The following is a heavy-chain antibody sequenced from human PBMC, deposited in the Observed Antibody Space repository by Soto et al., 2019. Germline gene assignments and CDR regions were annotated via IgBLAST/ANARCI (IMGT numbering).Heavy chain of an antibody. D-gene: IGHD6-13*01. CDR2: ISYDGNNK. CDR3: ARDRAAANYYGMDV. J-gene: IGHJ6*02. V-gene: IGHV3-30-3*01. CDR1: GFTFSSYT. Sequence: QVQLVESGGGVVQPGRSLRLSCAASGFTFSSYTMHWVRQGPGKGLEWVAVISYDGNNKYYADSVKGRFTISRDNSKNTLYLQMNSLRADDTAVYYCARDRAAANYYGMDVWGQGTTVTVSS.